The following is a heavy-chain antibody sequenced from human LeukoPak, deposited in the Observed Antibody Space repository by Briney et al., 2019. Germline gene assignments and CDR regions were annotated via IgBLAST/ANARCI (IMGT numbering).Heavy chain of an antibody. V-gene: IGHV3-23*01. CDR2: ISGGGGST. J-gene: IGHJ4*02. D-gene: IGHD5-18*01. CDR1: GFNFNNYA. CDR3: AKDPQSGYGLFDY. Sequence: QPGGSLRLACAASGFNFNNYAMSWVRQAPGKGLEWVSTISGGGGSTYYADSVKGRFTISRDNSKNTMYLEMNSLRVEDTAVYYCAKDPQSGYGLFDYWGQGTLVTVSS.